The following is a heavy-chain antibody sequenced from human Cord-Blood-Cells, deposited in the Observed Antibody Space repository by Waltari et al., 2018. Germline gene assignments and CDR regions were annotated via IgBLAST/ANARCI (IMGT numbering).Heavy chain of an antibody. CDR3: ARDPNSLYYDILTGYYDY. D-gene: IGHD3-9*01. CDR2: IKQDGSEK. J-gene: IGHJ4*02. CDR1: GFTFSSYW. V-gene: IGHV3-7*01. Sequence: EVQLVESGGGLVQPGGSLRLSCAASGFTFSSYWMSWVRQAPGKGLEWVANIKQDGSEKYYVDSVKGRFTISRDNAKNSLYLQMNSLRAEDTAVYYCARDPNSLYYDILTGYYDYWGQGTLVTVSS.